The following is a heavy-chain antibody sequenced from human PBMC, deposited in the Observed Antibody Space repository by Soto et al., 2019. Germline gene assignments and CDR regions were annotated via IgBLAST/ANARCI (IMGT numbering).Heavy chain of an antibody. CDR2: IIPVFDTP. D-gene: IGHD6-13*01. CDR1: GNSFSSHA. Sequence: ASVKVSCKSSGNSFSSHAITWVRQAPGQGLEWMGGIIPVFDTPTYARRFQDRVTITADKSTNTSYMELRSLRSEDTAVYYCARGGALSTSWYWGDGLDSWGQGTQVTVSS. J-gene: IGHJ4*02. CDR3: ARGGALSTSWYWGDGLDS. V-gene: IGHV1-69*06.